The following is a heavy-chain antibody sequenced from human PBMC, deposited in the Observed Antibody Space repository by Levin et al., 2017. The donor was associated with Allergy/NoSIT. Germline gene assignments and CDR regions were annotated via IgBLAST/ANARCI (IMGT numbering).Heavy chain of an antibody. CDR3: ARDHRLGDYAY. J-gene: IGHJ4*02. Sequence: GGSLRLSCAASGFTFSDYYMSWIRQAPGKGLEWVSYISSSSSYTNYADSVKGRFTISRDNAKNSLYLQMNSLRAEDTAVYYCARDHRLGDYAYWGQGTLVTVSS. CDR2: ISSSSSYT. D-gene: IGHD4-17*01. V-gene: IGHV3-11*05. CDR1: GFTFSDYY.